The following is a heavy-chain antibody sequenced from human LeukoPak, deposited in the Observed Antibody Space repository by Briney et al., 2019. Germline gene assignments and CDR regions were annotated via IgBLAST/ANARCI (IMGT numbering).Heavy chain of an antibody. D-gene: IGHD6-19*01. CDR3: AKEGLWYSSGWYSRYFDY. V-gene: IGHV3-30*18. CDR1: GFTFSSYG. CDR2: ISYDGSNK. Sequence: GGSLRLSCAASGFTFSSYGMHWVRQAPGTGLEWVAVISYDGSNKYYADSVKGRFTISRDNSKNSLYLQMNSLRAEDTAVYYCAKEGLWYSSGWYSRYFDYWGQGTLVTVSS. J-gene: IGHJ4*02.